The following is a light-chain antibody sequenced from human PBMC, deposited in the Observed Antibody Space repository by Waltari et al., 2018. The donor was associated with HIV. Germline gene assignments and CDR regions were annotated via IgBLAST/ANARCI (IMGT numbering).Light chain of an antibody. J-gene: IGLJ3*02. CDR1: SSNIGSLF. V-gene: IGLV1-47*01. CDR3: ATWDDSSSGSWV. CDR2: RNN. Sequence: QSVLTQPPSASGTPGQRVTISCSGGSSNIGSLFVYWFQQVAGTTPKLLIFRNNKRPSGVPDLFSGSKSGTSASLSISGLRPEDEADYYCATWDDSSSGSWVFGGGTKVTVL.